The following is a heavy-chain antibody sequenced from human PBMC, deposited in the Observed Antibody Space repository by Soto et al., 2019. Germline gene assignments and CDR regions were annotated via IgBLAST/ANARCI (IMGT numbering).Heavy chain of an antibody. CDR2: IYYSGST. CDR1: GGSISSSSYY. CDR3: ASGGYYYDSSGSFDY. D-gene: IGHD3-22*01. V-gene: IGHV4-39*01. J-gene: IGHJ4*02. Sequence: SETLSLTCTVSGGSISSSSYYWGWIRQPPGKGLEWIGSIYYSGSTYYNPSLKSRVTISVDTSKNQFSLKLSSVTVADTAVYYCASGGYYYDSSGSFDYWGQGTLVTVSS.